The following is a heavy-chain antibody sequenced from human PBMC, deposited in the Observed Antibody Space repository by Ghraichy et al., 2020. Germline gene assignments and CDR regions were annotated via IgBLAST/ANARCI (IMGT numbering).Heavy chain of an antibody. V-gene: IGHV4-59*01. J-gene: IGHJ6*02. Sequence: SQTLSLTCTVSGCSISSYYWSWIRQPPGKGLEWIAYIYYSGSTNYNPSLKSRVTISVDTSKNHFSLKLSSVTAADTAVYYCARSGLQLRRYYYGMDVWGQGTTVTVSS. CDR1: GCSISSYY. D-gene: IGHD5-24*01. CDR3: ARSGLQLRRYYYGMDV. CDR2: IYYSGST.